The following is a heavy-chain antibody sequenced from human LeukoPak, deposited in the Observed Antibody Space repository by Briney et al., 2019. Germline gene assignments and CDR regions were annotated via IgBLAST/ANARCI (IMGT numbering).Heavy chain of an antibody. CDR2: IYYSGST. CDR3: ARGGMVRLGPFDY. V-gene: IGHV4-31*03. D-gene: IGHD4-23*01. Sequence: SQTLSLTCTVSGGSISSGGYYWSWIRQHPGKGLGWIGYIYYSGSTYYNPPLKSRVTISVDTSKNQFSLKLSSVTAADTAVYYCARGGMVRLGPFDYWGQGTLVTVSS. J-gene: IGHJ4*02. CDR1: GGSISSGGYY.